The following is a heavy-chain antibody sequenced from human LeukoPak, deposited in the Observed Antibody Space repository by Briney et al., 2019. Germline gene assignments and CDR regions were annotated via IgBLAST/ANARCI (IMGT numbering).Heavy chain of an antibody. V-gene: IGHV4-39*07. CDR2: MYYRGNT. Sequence: SETLSLTCTVSGGSISTITYYWGWIRQPPGKGLEWVGHMYYRGNTFYNPSLRSRVTISVDTSKNQFSLKLRSVTAADTAVYYCARLYGNYQNYFDYWGQGTLVTVSS. CDR1: GGSISTITYY. CDR3: ARLYGNYQNYFDY. D-gene: IGHD1-7*01. J-gene: IGHJ4*02.